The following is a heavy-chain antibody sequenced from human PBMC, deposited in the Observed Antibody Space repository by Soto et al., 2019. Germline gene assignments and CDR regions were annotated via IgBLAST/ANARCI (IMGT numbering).Heavy chain of an antibody. J-gene: IGHJ5*02. V-gene: IGHV1-18*01. Sequence: DSVKGSCKASGYTFTSYVISWVRQAPGQGLEWMGWISAYNGNTNYAQKLQGRVTMTTDTSTSTAYMELRSLRSDDTAVYYCARVVGSSWQNWFDPWGQGTLVTVSS. CDR1: GYTFTSYV. CDR2: ISAYNGNT. D-gene: IGHD6-13*01. CDR3: ARVVGSSWQNWFDP.